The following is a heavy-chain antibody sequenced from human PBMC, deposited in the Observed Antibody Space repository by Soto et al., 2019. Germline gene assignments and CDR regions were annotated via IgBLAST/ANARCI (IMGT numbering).Heavy chain of an antibody. CDR3: ARHDYVWGSYRARAYGMDV. V-gene: IGHV4-39*01. D-gene: IGHD3-16*02. CDR1: GGSISSSSYY. CDR2: IYYSGST. Sequence: TLSLTCTVSGGSISSSSYYWGWIRQPPGKGLEWIGSIYYSGSTYYNPSLKSRVTISVDTSKNQFSLKLSSVTAADTAVYYCARHDYVWGSYRARAYGMDVWGQGT. J-gene: IGHJ6*02.